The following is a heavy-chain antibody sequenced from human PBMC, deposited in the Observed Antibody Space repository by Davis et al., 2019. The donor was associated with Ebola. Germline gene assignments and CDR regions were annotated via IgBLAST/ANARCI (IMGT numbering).Heavy chain of an antibody. Sequence: ASVKVSCKASGYTFTSYGISWVRQAPGQGLEWMGWISAYNGNTNYAQKLQGRVTMTTDTSTSTAYMELRSLRSDDTAVYYCARGSNYYDFWSGYDWYFDLWGRGTLVTVSS. CDR2: ISAYNGNT. CDR1: GYTFTSYG. D-gene: IGHD3-3*01. V-gene: IGHV1-18*01. J-gene: IGHJ2*01. CDR3: ARGSNYYDFWSGYDWYFDL.